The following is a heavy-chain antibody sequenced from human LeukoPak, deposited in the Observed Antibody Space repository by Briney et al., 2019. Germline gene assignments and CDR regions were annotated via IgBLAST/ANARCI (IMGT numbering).Heavy chain of an antibody. CDR1: TFTFTPGW. J-gene: IGHJ4*02. D-gene: IGHD4-17*01. V-gene: IGHV3-23*01. CDR3: AKDAPRDYGDYVIY. Sequence: GGSLRLSCEASTFTFTPGWMSWVRQAPGKGLEWVSAISGSGGSTYYADSVKGRFTISRDNSKNTLYLQMNSLRAEDTAVYYCAKDAPRDYGDYVIYWGQGTLVTVSS. CDR2: ISGSGGST.